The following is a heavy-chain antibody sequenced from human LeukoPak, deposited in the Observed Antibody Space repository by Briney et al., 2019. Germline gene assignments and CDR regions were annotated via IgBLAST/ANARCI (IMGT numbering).Heavy chain of an antibody. CDR1: GYTFTGYY. Sequence: ASVKVSCKASGYTFTGYYMHWVRQAPGQGLEWMGWINPNSGGTNYAQKFQGRVTMTRDTSISTAYMELSRLRSDDTAVYYCARVSNAGLAAGTVDYWGQGTLVTVSS. D-gene: IGHD6-13*01. CDR3: ARVSNAGLAAGTVDY. V-gene: IGHV1-2*02. CDR2: INPNSGGT. J-gene: IGHJ4*02.